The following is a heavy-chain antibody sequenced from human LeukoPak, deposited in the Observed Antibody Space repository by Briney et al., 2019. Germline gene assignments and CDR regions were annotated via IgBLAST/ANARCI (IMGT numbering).Heavy chain of an antibody. J-gene: IGHJ3*02. V-gene: IGHV1-46*01. D-gene: IGHD1-7*01. CDR1: GYTFTSYY. CDR3: ARVRPKTWNYPDAAFDI. Sequence: GASVKVSCKASGYTFTSYYIHWVRQAPGQGLEWMGIINPSSGSTSYAQKFQGRVTMTRDMSTSTVYMELSSLRSEDTAVYYCARVRPKTWNYPDAAFDIWGQGTLITVSS. CDR2: INPSSGST.